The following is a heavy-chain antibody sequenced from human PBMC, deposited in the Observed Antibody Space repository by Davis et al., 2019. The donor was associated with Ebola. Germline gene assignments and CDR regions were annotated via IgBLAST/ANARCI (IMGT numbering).Heavy chain of an antibody. D-gene: IGHD1-1*01. CDR3: ARAQFPTTSDH. Sequence: ASVKVSCKASGYTFTSYGITWVRQAPGQGLEWMGWINPHNGNTNYAQNVQGRVTMTTDTSTSTAYMEVGSLRYDDTAVYYCARAQFPTTSDHWGQGTLVTVSS. CDR1: GYTFTSYG. V-gene: IGHV1-18*04. J-gene: IGHJ4*02. CDR2: INPHNGNT.